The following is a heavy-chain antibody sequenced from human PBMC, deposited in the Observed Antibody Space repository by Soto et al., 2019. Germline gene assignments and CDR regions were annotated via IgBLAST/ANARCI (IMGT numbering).Heavy chain of an antibody. CDR3: TRSLSFVASGRDWFDP. V-gene: IGHV3-49*03. CDR2: ITSGLYGATT. D-gene: IGHD2-15*01. CDR1: GFTFGDFA. J-gene: IGHJ5*02. Sequence: EVQLVESGGGLVQPGRSLRLSCTPSGFTFGDFAMSWFRKAPGKGLEWIAFITSGLYGATTTYAASVKDRFTISRDDSKSIAYLQMNSLKTEDTAMYYCTRSLSFVASGRDWFDPWGQGTLVTASS.